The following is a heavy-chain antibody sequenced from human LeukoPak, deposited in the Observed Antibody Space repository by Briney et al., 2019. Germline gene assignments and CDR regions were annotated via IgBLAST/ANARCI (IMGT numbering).Heavy chain of an antibody. CDR2: IYYSGST. Sequence: SETLSLTCTVSGGSISSYYWSWIRQPPGKGLEWIGYIYYSGSTNYNPSLKSRVTISVDTSKNQFSLKLSSVTAADTAVYYCARFGPRGYYFDYWGQGTLVTVSS. CDR3: ARFGPRGYYFDY. J-gene: IGHJ4*02. D-gene: IGHD3-10*01. V-gene: IGHV4-59*08. CDR1: GGSISSYY.